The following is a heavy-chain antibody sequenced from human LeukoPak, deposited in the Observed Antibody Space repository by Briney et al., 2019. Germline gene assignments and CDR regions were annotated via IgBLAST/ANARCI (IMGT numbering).Heavy chain of an antibody. CDR2: IYASGST. CDR1: GGSISSYY. J-gene: IGHJ5*02. D-gene: IGHD1-26*01. Sequence: KPSETLSLTCTVSGGSISSYYWSWIRQPAGKGLEWIGRIYASGSTNYNPSLKSRVTMSVDTSKSQFSLKLISVTAADTAVYYCARDPRGIVGANHNWFDPWGPGTLVTVSS. CDR3: ARDPRGIVGANHNWFDP. V-gene: IGHV4-4*07.